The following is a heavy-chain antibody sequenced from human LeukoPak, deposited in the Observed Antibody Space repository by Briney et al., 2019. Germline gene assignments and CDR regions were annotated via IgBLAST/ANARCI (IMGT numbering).Heavy chain of an antibody. J-gene: IGHJ6*03. V-gene: IGHV3-73*01. Sequence: PGGSLRLSCAASGFTFSGSAMHWVRQASGKGLEWVGRIRSKANSYATAYAASVKGRFTISRDDSKNTAYLQMNSLKTEDTAVYCCTRHAPDTAMVYYYYYMDVWGKGTTVTVSS. D-gene: IGHD5-18*01. CDR1: GFTFSGSA. CDR3: TRHAPDTAMVYYYYYMDV. CDR2: IRSKANSYAT.